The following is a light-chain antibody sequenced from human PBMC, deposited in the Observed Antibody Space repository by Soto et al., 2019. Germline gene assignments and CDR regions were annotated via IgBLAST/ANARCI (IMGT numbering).Light chain of an antibody. J-gene: IGKJ5*01. V-gene: IGKV3-20*01. CDR2: DAS. CDR3: QQYGTSEII. CDR1: QSVSNSY. Sequence: IGLTQSPGTLSLSPGERATLSCRASQSVSNSYLAWYQQKPGQAPRLLIYDASIRATGIPDRFSGSGSGTDFTLTISRLEPEDFAVFYCQQYGTSEIIFGQGTRLEIK.